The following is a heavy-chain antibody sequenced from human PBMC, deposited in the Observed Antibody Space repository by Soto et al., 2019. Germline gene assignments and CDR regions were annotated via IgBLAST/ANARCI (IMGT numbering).Heavy chain of an antibody. J-gene: IGHJ6*02. CDR2: IYSGGST. Sequence: GGSLRLSCAASGFTVSSNYMSWVRQAPGKGLEWVSVIYSGGSTYYADSVKGRFTISRDNSKNTLYLQMNSLRAEDTAVYYCASLFGSSSSYYYYYYGMDVWGQGTTVTVSS. D-gene: IGHD6-6*01. V-gene: IGHV3-53*01. CDR3: ASLFGSSSSYYYYYYGMDV. CDR1: GFTVSSNY.